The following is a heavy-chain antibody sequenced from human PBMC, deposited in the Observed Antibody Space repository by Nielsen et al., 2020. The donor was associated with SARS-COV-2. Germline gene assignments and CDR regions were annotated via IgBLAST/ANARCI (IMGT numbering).Heavy chain of an antibody. CDR1: GFTFSSYG. J-gene: IGHJ6*02. D-gene: IGHD3-9*01. CDR2: ISYDGSNK. CDR3: AKDRSDILTGPLYYYYYGMDV. Sequence: GGSLRLSCAASGFTFSSYGMHWVRQAPGKGLEWVAVISYDGSNKYYADSVKGRFTISRDNSKNTLYLQMNSLRAEDTAVYYCAKDRSDILTGPLYYYYYGMDVWGQGTTVTVSS. V-gene: IGHV3-30*18.